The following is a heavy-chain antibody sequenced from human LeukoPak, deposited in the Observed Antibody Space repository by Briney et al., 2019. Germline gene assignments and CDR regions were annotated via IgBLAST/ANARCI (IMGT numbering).Heavy chain of an antibody. CDR1: GGSISSYY. CDR2: TYTSGST. D-gene: IGHD6-13*01. CDR3: AREGLPGIAAAGTMYNWFDP. Sequence: SETLSLTCTVSGGSISSYYWSWIRQPAGKGLEWIGRTYTSGSTNYNPSLKSRVTMSVDTSKNQFSLKLSSVTAADTAVYYCAREGLPGIAAAGTMYNWFDPWGQGTLVTVSS. V-gene: IGHV4-4*07. J-gene: IGHJ5*02.